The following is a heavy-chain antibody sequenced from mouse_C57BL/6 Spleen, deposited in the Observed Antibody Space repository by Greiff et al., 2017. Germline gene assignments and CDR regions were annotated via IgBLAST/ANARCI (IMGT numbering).Heavy chain of an antibody. CDR3: ARIDYYGSSYEDAMDY. D-gene: IGHD1-1*01. Sequence: VQLQQSGPELVKPGASVKMSCKASGYTFTDYNMHWVKQSHGKSLEWIGYINPNNGGTSYNQKFKGKATVTVNKSSSTAYMELRSLTSEDSAVYYCARIDYYGSSYEDAMDYWGQGTSVTVSA. J-gene: IGHJ4*01. V-gene: IGHV1-22*01. CDR1: GYTFTDYN. CDR2: INPNNGGT.